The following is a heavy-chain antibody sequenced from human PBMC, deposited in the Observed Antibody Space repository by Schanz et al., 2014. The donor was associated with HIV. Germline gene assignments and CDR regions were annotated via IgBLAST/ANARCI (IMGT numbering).Heavy chain of an antibody. J-gene: IGHJ4*02. CDR2: ISFDGGEK. V-gene: IGHV3-33*05. CDR1: GFTFSSYG. CDR3: AKSLPIETATITYFDY. Sequence: QVQLVESGGGVVQPGRSLRLSCAASGFTFSSYGMHWVRQAPGKGLEWVAVISFDGGEKHYADSAKGRFTISRDNSKNTLYLQMNSLRAEDTAVYYCAKSLPIETATITYFDYWGQGTLVTVSS. D-gene: IGHD1-20*01.